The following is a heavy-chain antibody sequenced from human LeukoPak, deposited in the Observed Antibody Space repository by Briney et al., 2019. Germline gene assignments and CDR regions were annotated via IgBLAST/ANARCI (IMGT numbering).Heavy chain of an antibody. V-gene: IGHV3-66*01. CDR1: GFTVSSNY. CDR2: IYSAGRT. D-gene: IGHD3-3*01. J-gene: IGHJ4*02. Sequence: GGSLRLSCAASGFTVSSNYMSWVRQAREKGLEWVSVIYSAGRTYYADSVKGRFTISRDNSKNTLYLQVNSLRAEDTAVYYCARDRGGTTRFLEGTYDYWGQGTLVTVSS. CDR3: ARDRGGTTRFLEGTYDY.